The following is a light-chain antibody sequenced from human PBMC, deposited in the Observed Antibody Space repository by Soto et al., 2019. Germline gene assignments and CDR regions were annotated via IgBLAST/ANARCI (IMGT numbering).Light chain of an antibody. V-gene: IGKV3-20*01. Sequence: EIVLTQSPVTLSLSPGERATLSCRASQSASSYLAWYQQKPGQAPRLLIYGASSRATGIPDRFSGSGSGTDFTLTISRLEPEDFAVYYCQHYVNWPLTFGGGTKVDIK. CDR2: GAS. CDR3: QHYVNWPLT. J-gene: IGKJ4*01. CDR1: QSASSY.